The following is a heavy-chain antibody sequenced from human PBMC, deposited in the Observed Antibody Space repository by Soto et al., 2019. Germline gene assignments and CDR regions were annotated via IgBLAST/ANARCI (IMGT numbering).Heavy chain of an antibody. Sequence: EVQLVESGGGLVQPGRSLRLSCAASGFTFDDYAMHWVRQAPGKGLEWVSGISWNSGSIGYADSVKGRFTISRDNAKNSLYLPMNSLRAEDTALYYCAKGRGDSGYYSLFDYWGQGTLVTVSS. CDR1: GFTFDDYA. CDR3: AKGRGDSGYYSLFDY. CDR2: ISWNSGSI. J-gene: IGHJ4*02. D-gene: IGHD3-22*01. V-gene: IGHV3-9*01.